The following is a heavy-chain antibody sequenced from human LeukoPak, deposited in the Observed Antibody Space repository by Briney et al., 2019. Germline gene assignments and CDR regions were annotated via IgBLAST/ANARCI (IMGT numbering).Heavy chain of an antibody. CDR1: GGSFSGYY. Sequence: SETLSLTXAVYGGSFSGYYWSWIRQPAGKGLEWIGRIYTSGSTNYNPSLKSRVTMSVDTSKNQFSLKLSSVTAADTAVYYCARVGPVGATYIDYWGQGTLVTVSS. D-gene: IGHD1-26*01. CDR3: ARVGPVGATYIDY. J-gene: IGHJ4*02. V-gene: IGHV4-59*10. CDR2: IYTSGST.